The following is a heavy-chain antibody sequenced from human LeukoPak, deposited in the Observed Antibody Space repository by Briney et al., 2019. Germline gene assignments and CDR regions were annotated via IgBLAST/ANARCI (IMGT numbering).Heavy chain of an antibody. Sequence: SETLSLTCTVSGASITSYYWSWIRQPPGKGLEWIGYIYHSGSTNYNPSLKSRVTISVDTSKNQFSLKLSSVTAADTAVYYCARGGVAAAGTFDYWGQGTLVTVSS. CDR3: ARGGVAAAGTFDY. D-gene: IGHD6-13*01. J-gene: IGHJ4*02. CDR2: IYHSGST. CDR1: GASITSYY. V-gene: IGHV4-59*01.